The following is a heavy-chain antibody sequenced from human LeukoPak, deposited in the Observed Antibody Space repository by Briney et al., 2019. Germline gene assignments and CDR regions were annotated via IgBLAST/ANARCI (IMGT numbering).Heavy chain of an antibody. CDR1: GFTFQNYA. V-gene: IGHV3-30*04. D-gene: IGHD3-3*01. Sequence: PGGSLRLSCAASGFTFQNYAMFWVRQTPVKGLEWVAFISYDGKVDYYADSVRGRFTVSRDNSKNTLYLQMNSLRAEDTAIYYCAKVEWPDAFSIWGQGTMVTVSS. CDR3: AKVEWPDAFSI. J-gene: IGHJ3*02. CDR2: ISYDGKVD.